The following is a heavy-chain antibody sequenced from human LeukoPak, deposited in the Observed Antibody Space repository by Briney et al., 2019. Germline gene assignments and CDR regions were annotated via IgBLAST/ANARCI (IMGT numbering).Heavy chain of an antibody. CDR1: GGTFSSYA. V-gene: IGHV1-18*01. Sequence: ASVKVSCKASGGTFSSYAISWVRQAPGQGLEWMGWISTDNGDTNYAQKLQGRVTMTTDTSTSTAYMELRSLRSDDTAVYYCAREGLGELTLDYWGQGTLVTVSS. D-gene: IGHD3-16*01. J-gene: IGHJ4*02. CDR3: AREGLGELTLDY. CDR2: ISTDNGDT.